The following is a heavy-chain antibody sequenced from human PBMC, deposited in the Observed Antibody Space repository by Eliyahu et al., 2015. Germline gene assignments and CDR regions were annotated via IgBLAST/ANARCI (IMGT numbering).Heavy chain of an antibody. CDR3: TRDYYGSGSQSPFDY. D-gene: IGHD3-10*01. CDR2: IRSKAYGGTT. Sequence: EVQLVESGGGLVKPGRSLRLSCTASGFTXGDYAMSWFRQAPGKGLEWVGFIRSKAYGGTTEYAASVKGRFTISRDDSKSIAYLQMNSLKTEDTAVYYCTRDYYGSGSQSPFDYWGQGTLVTVSS. CDR1: GFTXGDYA. V-gene: IGHV3-49*05. J-gene: IGHJ4*02.